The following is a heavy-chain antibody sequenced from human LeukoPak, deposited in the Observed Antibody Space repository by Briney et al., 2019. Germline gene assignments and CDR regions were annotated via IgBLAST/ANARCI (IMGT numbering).Heavy chain of an antibody. CDR3: ARSADYDYVWGSYRPSTQYYFDY. Sequence: SETLSLTCTVSGGSISSYYWGWIRQPPGKGLEWIGSIYYSRSTYYNPSLKSRVTISVDTSKNQFSLKLSSVTAADTAVYYCARSADYDYVWGSYRPSTQYYFDYWGQGTLVTVSS. J-gene: IGHJ4*02. V-gene: IGHV4-39*01. CDR2: IYYSRST. D-gene: IGHD3-16*02. CDR1: GGSISSYY.